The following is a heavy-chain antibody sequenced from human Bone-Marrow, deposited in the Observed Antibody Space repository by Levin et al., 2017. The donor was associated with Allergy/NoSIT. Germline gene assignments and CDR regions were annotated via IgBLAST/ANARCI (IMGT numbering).Heavy chain of an antibody. D-gene: IGHD4-17*01. CDR3: ARHERTDYGDYSVKMYFDL. Sequence: PSETLSLTCSVSGGSITSSRYFWDWIRQPPGKGLEWIGSVFHSGSAYANPSLNSRATMSVDTSKNQFSLNLRSVTAADTALYYCARHERTDYGDYSVKMYFDLWGRGSLVTVSS. V-gene: IGHV4-39*01. CDR1: GGSITSSRYF. J-gene: IGHJ2*01. CDR2: VFHSGSA.